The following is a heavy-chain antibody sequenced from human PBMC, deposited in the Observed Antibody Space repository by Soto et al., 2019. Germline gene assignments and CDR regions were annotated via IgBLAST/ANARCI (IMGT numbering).Heavy chain of an antibody. CDR2: INPSGGST. CDR1: GYTFTSYY. V-gene: IGHV1-46*01. Sequence: QVQLVQSGAEVKKPGASVKISCKASGYTFTSYYMHWVRQAPGQGLEWMGIINPSGGSTNYAQKLQGRVAMNRYASTSTVYIVLNSLRSEDTAVYYCARPPYPGCINAVCYPLDYWGQGTLVTVSS. J-gene: IGHJ4*02. D-gene: IGHD2-8*01. CDR3: ARPPYPGCINAVCYPLDY.